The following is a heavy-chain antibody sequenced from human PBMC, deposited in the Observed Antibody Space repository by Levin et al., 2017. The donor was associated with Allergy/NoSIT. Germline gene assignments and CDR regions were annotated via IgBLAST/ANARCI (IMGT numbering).Heavy chain of an antibody. D-gene: IGHD6-19*01. CDR1: GGSISSYY. V-gene: IGHV4-59*01. J-gene: IGHJ4*02. CDR3: ARKYGTGWYTYYLDY. Sequence: LSQTLSLTCTVSGGSISSYYWNWIRQPPGKGLEWIGSIYHSGGTYYNPSLQSRVTISLDTSTNQVSLKLSSVTAADTAVYYCARKYGTGWYTYYLDYWGQGTLVTVSS. CDR2: IYHSGGT.